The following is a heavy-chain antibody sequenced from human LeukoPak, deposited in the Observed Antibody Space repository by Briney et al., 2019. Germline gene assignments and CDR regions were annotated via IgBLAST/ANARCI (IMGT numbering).Heavy chain of an antibody. V-gene: IGHV4-30-4*01. CDR3: ARYLREIVVGLDY. CDR1: GGSISSGDYY. D-gene: IGHD2-2*01. CDR2: IYYSGST. J-gene: IGHJ4*02. Sequence: SRTLSLTCTVSGGSISSGDYYWSWIRQPPGKGLEWIGYIYYSGSTYYNPSLKSRVTISVDTSKNQFSLKLSSVTAADTAVYYCARYLREIVVGLDYWGQGTLVTVSS.